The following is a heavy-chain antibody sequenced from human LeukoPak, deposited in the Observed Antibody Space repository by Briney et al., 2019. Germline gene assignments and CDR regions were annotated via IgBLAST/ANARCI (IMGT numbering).Heavy chain of an antibody. CDR3: ARESQAIDY. CDR1: GFTVSSKY. J-gene: IGHJ4*02. Sequence: PGGSLRLSCAASGFTVSSKYMSWVRRPPGTGLEWVSVIYSDGNTYYADSVRGRFTISRDNSKNTLYLQMNSLRAEDTAVYYCARESQAIDYWGQGTLVTVSS. V-gene: IGHV3-66*01. CDR2: IYSDGNT.